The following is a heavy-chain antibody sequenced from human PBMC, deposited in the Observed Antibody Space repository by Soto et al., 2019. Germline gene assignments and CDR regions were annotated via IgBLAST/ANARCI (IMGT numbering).Heavy chain of an antibody. J-gene: IGHJ4*02. Sequence: PGGSLRLSCAASGFTVSSNYMSWVRQAPGKGLEWVSVIYSGGSTYYADSVKGRFTISRDNSKNTLYLQMSSLRAEDTAVYYCASPWSGYSPALDYWGQGTLVTVSS. CDR2: IYSGGST. CDR1: GFTVSSNY. D-gene: IGHD3-3*01. V-gene: IGHV3-53*01. CDR3: ASPWSGYSPALDY.